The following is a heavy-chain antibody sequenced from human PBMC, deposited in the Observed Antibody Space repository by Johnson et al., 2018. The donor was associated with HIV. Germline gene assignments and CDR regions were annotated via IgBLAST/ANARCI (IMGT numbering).Heavy chain of an antibody. CDR1: GFTFDDYA. CDR2: INWNGGST. CDR3: AKDRYSSSPDAFDI. D-gene: IGHD6-13*01. J-gene: IGHJ3*02. V-gene: IGHV3-9*01. Sequence: VQVVESGGGLVQPGGSLRLSCAASGFTFDDYAMHWVRQAPGKGLEWVSGINWNGGSTGYADSVKGRLTISRDNAKNSVYLQMNSLRAEDTAVYYCAKDRYSSSPDAFDIWGQGTMVTVSS.